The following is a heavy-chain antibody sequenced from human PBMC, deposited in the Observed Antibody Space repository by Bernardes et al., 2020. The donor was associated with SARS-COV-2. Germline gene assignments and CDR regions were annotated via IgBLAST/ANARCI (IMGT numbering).Heavy chain of an antibody. CDR2: IYSGGST. CDR3: ARDAPYGFLELLLYGYFDY. Sequence: GGSLRLSCAASGFTVSSNYMSWVRQAPGKGLEWVSVIYSGGSTYYADSVKGRFTISRDNSKNTLYLQMNSLRAEDTAVYYCARDAPYGFLELLLYGYFDYWGQGTLVTVSS. V-gene: IGHV3-53*01. J-gene: IGHJ4*02. CDR1: GFTVSSNY. D-gene: IGHD3-3*01.